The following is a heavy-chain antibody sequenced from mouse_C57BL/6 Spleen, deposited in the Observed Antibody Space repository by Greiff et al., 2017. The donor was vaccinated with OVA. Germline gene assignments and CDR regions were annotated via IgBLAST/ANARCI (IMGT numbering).Heavy chain of an antibody. CDR1: GFTFSSYA. D-gene: IGHD4-1*01. CDR3: ARGETGGYFDY. Sequence: EVKLMESGGGLVKPGGSLKLSCAASGFTFSSYAMSWVRQTPEKRLEWVATISDGGSYTYYPDNVKGRFTISRDNAKNNLYLQMSHLKSEDTAMYYCARGETGGYFDYWGQGTTLTVSS. J-gene: IGHJ2*01. CDR2: ISDGGSYT. V-gene: IGHV5-4*03.